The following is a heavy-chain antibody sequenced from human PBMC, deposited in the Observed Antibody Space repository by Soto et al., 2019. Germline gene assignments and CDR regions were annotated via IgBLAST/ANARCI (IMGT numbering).Heavy chain of an antibody. Sequence: SVKVSCKASGYTFSNSAITWVRQAPGQGLEWMGGIMPIFRTPDYAQKFQGRVTITADESTSTAYMELSGLRSDDTAVYYCARDKDRQQLGGNYYYILDVWGQGTTVTVSS. CDR2: IMPIFRTP. J-gene: IGHJ6*02. CDR3: ARDKDRQQLGGNYYYILDV. V-gene: IGHV1-69*13. D-gene: IGHD3-3*02. CDR1: GYTFSNSA.